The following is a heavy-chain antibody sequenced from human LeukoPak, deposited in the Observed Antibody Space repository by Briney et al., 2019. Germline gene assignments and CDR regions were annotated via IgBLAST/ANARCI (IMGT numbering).Heavy chain of an antibody. Sequence: GGSLRLSCAASGFTFSSYWMHWVRQAPGKGLVWVSRINTDGSSTTYADSVEGRFTISRDNAKNTLYLQMNSLSAEHTAVYYCARGYSSSYRIDYWGQGTLVTVSS. CDR3: ARGYSSSYRIDY. CDR2: INTDGSST. V-gene: IGHV3-74*01. J-gene: IGHJ4*02. CDR1: GFTFSSYW. D-gene: IGHD6-6*01.